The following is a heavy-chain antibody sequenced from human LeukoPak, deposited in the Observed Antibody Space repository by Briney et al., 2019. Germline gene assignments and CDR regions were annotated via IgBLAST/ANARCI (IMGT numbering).Heavy chain of an antibody. CDR2: IISDGTGT. Sequence: GGSLRLSCAASGFTFSSYWMDWVRQAPGKGPVWVSRIISDGTGTMYADSVKGRFTISRDNAKNTLYLQMNSLRAEDTAVYYCAKHPAFDIWGQGTMVTVSS. J-gene: IGHJ3*02. V-gene: IGHV3-74*03. CDR3: AKHPAFDI. CDR1: GFTFSSYW.